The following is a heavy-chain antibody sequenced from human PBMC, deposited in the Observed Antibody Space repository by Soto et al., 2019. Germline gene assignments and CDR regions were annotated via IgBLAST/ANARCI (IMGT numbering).Heavy chain of an antibody. CDR3: ARLPGPSDPIEYYYDSSGPGIVY. D-gene: IGHD3-22*01. CDR1: GFTFSSYA. Sequence: GGSLRLSCAASGFTFSSYAMSWVRQAPGKGLEWVSAISGSDGSTYYADSVKGRFTISRDNSNNTLYLQMNSLRSDDTAVYYCARLPGPSDPIEYYYDSSGPGIVYWGQGTLVTVSS. J-gene: IGHJ4*02. V-gene: IGHV3-23*01. CDR2: ISGSDGST.